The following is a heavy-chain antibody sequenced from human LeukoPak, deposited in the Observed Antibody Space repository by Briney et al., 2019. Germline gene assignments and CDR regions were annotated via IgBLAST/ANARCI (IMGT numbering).Heavy chain of an antibody. CDR1: GYTFTGYY. CDR2: INPNSGGT. V-gene: IGHV1-2*02. CDR3: ARDSVGAAGTLYYYYYMDV. D-gene: IGHD6-13*01. J-gene: IGHJ6*03. Sequence: GASVEVSCKASGYTFTGYYMHWVRQAPGQGLEWMGWINPNSGGTNYAQKFQGRVTMTRDTSISTAYMELSRLRSDDTAVYYCARDSVGAAGTLYYYYYMDVWGKGTTVTVSS.